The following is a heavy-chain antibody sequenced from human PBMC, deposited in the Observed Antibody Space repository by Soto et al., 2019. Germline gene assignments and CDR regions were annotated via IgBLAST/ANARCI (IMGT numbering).Heavy chain of an antibody. CDR2: IDPSDSYT. V-gene: IGHV5-10-1*01. D-gene: IGHD6-19*01. J-gene: IGHJ6*02. CDR1: GYSFTSYW. CDR3: ARVLKDSSGWYAGVGYYYYYCMDV. Sequence: ESLKISCKGSGYSFTSYWISWVRQMPGKGLEWMGRIDPSDSYTNYSPSFQGHVTISADKSISTAYLQWSSLKASDTAMYHCARVLKDSSGWYAGVGYYYYYCMDVWGQGTTVTV.